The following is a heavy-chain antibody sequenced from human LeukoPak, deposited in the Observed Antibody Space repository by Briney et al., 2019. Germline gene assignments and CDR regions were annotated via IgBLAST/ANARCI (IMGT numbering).Heavy chain of an antibody. D-gene: IGHD3-22*01. V-gene: IGHV1-18*01. Sequence: ASVKVSCKASGYTFTSYGSSWVRQAPGQGLDWMGWISAYNGNTNYAQKLQGRVTMTTDTSISTAYMELSRLRSDDTAVYYCARDVGYYDSGGYSSDLDIWGQGTMVTVSS. CDR3: ARDVGYYDSGGYSSDLDI. CDR1: GYTFTSYG. J-gene: IGHJ3*02. CDR2: ISAYNGNT.